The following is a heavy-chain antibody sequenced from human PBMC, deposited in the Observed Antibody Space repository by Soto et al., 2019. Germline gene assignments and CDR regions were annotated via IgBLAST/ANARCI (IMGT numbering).Heavy chain of an antibody. CDR2: IYYSGST. V-gene: IGHV4-59*01. Sequence: SETLSLTCTVSGGSISSYYWSWIRQPPGKGLEWIGYIYYSGSTNYNPSLKSRVTISVDTSKNQFSLKLSSVTAADTAVYYCARNSLEVARIRLLYWFDTWGQGTLVTVSS. D-gene: IGHD6-19*01. J-gene: IGHJ5*02. CDR3: ARNSLEVARIRLLYWFDT. CDR1: GGSISSYY.